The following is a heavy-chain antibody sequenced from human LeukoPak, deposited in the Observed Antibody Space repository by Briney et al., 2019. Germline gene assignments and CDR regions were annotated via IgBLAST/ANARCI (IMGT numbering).Heavy chain of an antibody. CDR2: IKQDGSEK. Sequence: PGGSLRLSCAASGFTFSSYWMSWVRQAPGKGLEWVANIKQDGSEKYYVDSVKGRFTISRDNAKNSLYLQMNSLSAEDTAVYYCARVGPSGSYYNVYYYYYYGMDVWGQGTTVTVSS. V-gene: IGHV3-7*01. J-gene: IGHJ6*02. D-gene: IGHD3-10*01. CDR3: ARVGPSGSYYNVYYYYYYGMDV. CDR1: GFTFSSYW.